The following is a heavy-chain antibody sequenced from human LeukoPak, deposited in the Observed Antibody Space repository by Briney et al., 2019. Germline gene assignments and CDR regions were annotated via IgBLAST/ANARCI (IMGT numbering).Heavy chain of an antibody. CDR2: IYYSGST. D-gene: IGHD3-16*01. V-gene: IGHV4-39*01. J-gene: IGHJ5*02. CDR1: GGSISSSSYY. CDR3: ARVGRIMITFGDPGASWFDP. Sequence: PSETLSLTCTVSGGSISSSSYYWGWIRQPPGKGLEWIGSIYYSGSTYYNPSLKSRVTISVDTSKNQFSLKLSSVTAADTAVYYCARVGRIMITFGDPGASWFDPWGQGTLVTVSS.